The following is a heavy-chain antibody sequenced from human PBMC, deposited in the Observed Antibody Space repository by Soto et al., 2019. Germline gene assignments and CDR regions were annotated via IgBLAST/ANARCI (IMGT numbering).Heavy chain of an antibody. D-gene: IGHD6-13*01. Sequence: GGSLRLSCAASGFTFSSYAMSWVRQATGKGLEWVSAISGSGGSTYYADSVKGRFTISRDNSKNTLYLQMNSLRAEDTAVYYCAKVSEQKYYYGMDVWGQGTTVTVSS. CDR3: AKVSEQKYYYGMDV. V-gene: IGHV3-23*01. CDR2: ISGSGGST. CDR1: GFTFSSYA. J-gene: IGHJ6*02.